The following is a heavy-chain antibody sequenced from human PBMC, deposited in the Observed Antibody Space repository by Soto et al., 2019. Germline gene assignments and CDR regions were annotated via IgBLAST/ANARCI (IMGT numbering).Heavy chain of an antibody. J-gene: IGHJ6*02. CDR3: AKASHYDILTGYYSHYGLDV. V-gene: IGHV3-13*01. Sequence: EVQLVESGGGLVQPGGSLRLSCAASGFTFSNYDMHWVRQTTGKSLEWVSGIGTAGDTYYLGSVRGRFTLSRDNAKDSLYLPMNNLRAGDTAIYYCAKASHYDILTGYYSHYGLDVWGQGTTVTVSS. CDR1: GFTFSNYD. CDR2: IGTAGDT. D-gene: IGHD3-9*01.